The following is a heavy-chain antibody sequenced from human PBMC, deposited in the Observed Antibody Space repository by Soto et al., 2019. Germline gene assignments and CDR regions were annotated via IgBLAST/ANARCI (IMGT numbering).Heavy chain of an antibody. CDR1: GYTFTGYY. V-gene: IGHV1-2*04. CDR3: ARWVGASLDAFDI. Sequence: ASVKVSCKASGYTFTGYYMHWVRQAPGQGLEWMGWINPNSGGTNYAQKFQGWVTMTRDTSISTAYMELSRLRSDDTAVYYCARWVGASLDAFDIWGQGTMVTVS. D-gene: IGHD1-26*01. J-gene: IGHJ3*02. CDR2: INPNSGGT.